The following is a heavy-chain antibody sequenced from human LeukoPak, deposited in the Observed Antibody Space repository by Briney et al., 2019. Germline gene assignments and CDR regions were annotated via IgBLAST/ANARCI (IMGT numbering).Heavy chain of an antibody. CDR2: IKPDGSEK. Sequence: GGSLRLSCAASGFTFSSYWMTWVRQAPGKGPEWVANIKPDGSEKYYLDSVKGRFTISRDNAKNSLYLQMNSLRVEDTAVYYCARDNPTWGYWGQGTLVTVSS. CDR1: GFTFSSYW. D-gene: IGHD3-16*01. V-gene: IGHV3-7*01. CDR3: ARDNPTWGY. J-gene: IGHJ4*02.